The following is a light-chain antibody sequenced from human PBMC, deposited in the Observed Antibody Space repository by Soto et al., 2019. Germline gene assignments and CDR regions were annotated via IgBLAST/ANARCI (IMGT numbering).Light chain of an antibody. CDR1: QDITSY. CDR3: QHCDYRPI. V-gene: IGKV1-33*01. J-gene: IGKJ3*01. Sequence: DIQMTQSPSSLSASVGDRVTITCQASQDITSYLNWYQHKPGKAPKLLIYDASILEAGVPPRFSGSGSGTDFTLTISSRQPEDVATYYCQHCDYRPIFGPGTTVDFK. CDR2: DAS.